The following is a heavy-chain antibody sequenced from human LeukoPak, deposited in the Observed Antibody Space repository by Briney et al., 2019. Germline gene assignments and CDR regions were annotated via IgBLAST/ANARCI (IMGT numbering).Heavy chain of an antibody. CDR3: ARAPSEWLRVDNWFDP. CDR2: IIPIFGTA. J-gene: IGHJ5*01. Sequence: SVKVSCKASGGTFSSYAISWVRQAPGQGLEWMGGIIPIFGTANYAQKFQGRVTITADESTSTAYMELSSLRSEDTAVYYCARAPSEWLRVDNWFDPWGQGTMVTVSS. CDR1: GGTFSSYA. D-gene: IGHD5-12*01. V-gene: IGHV1-69*01.